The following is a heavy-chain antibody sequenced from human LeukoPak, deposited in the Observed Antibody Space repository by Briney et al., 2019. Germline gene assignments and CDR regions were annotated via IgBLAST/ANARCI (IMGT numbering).Heavy chain of an antibody. CDR3: AKGGGSGWYWYFDV. J-gene: IGHJ2*01. CDR2: IAGSGGST. Sequence: GGPLRLSCAASGVNFNNYAMSWVRQAPGKGLEWVSTIAGSGGSTYYADPVKGRFTISRDISKNTLYLQMNSLRADDTAVYYCAKGGGSGWYWYFDVWGRGALVTVSP. CDR1: GVNFNNYA. D-gene: IGHD6-19*01. V-gene: IGHV3-23*01.